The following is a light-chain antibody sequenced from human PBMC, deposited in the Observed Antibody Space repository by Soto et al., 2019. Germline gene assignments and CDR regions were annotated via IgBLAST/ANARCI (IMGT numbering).Light chain of an antibody. J-gene: IGKJ2*01. V-gene: IGKV3-15*01. Sequence: ETVMTQSPATLSVSPGERATLFCRASESVRSSLVWYQQKPGQAPRLLIYDASTRATGIPARFSGSGSGTEFTLTISSLQSEDFAVYYCQQYDNWPLYTFGQRTKVEIK. CDR3: QQYDNWPLYT. CDR2: DAS. CDR1: ESVRSS.